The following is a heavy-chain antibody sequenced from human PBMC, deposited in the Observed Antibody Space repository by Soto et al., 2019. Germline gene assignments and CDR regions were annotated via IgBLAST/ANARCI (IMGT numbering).Heavy chain of an antibody. CDR3: ARAAHYDILTGYYYYYGMDV. V-gene: IGHV4-30-4*01. D-gene: IGHD3-9*01. J-gene: IGHJ6*02. CDR2: IYYSGST. Sequence: SCKRQPPGKGLEWIGYIYYSGSTYYNPSLKSRVTISVDTSKNQFSLKLSSVTAADTAVYYCARAAHYDILTGYYYYYGMDVWGQGTTVTVSS.